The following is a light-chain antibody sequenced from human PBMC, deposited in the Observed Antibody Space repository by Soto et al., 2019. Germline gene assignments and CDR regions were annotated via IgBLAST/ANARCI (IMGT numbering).Light chain of an antibody. Sequence: QSVLAQPASVSGSPGQSITIPCTGTTSDIGAYNYVSWYQQHPDKAPKLMIYDVTYRPSGVSSRFSGSKSGYTASLTISGLQAEDEADYFCSSYTSTNTVVFGGGTKLTVL. CDR2: DVT. CDR1: TSDIGAYNY. V-gene: IGLV2-14*03. J-gene: IGLJ2*01. CDR3: SSYTSTNTVV.